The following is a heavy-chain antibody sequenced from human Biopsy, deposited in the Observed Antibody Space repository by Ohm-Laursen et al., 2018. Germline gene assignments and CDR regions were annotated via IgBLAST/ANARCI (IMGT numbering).Heavy chain of an antibody. D-gene: IGHD2-21*01. CDR2: VNPVAEAT. CDR3: ARESPLRLGVCGAIRCFKEVFGMDV. Sequence: SEKVSCKVSGYNFGNYYINWVRKVPGQGLEWLGVVNPVAEATMYAQKFQDRITLTRDASTNTVYMDLTSLTSEDTAVYYCARESPLRLGVCGAIRCFKEVFGMDVWGQGTTVIVSS. CDR1: GYNFGNYY. J-gene: IGHJ6*02. V-gene: IGHV1-46*01.